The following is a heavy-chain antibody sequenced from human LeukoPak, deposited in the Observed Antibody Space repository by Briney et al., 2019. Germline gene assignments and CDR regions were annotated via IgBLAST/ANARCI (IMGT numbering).Heavy chain of an antibody. CDR2: ISSSGSTI. CDR1: GFTFSSYE. Sequence: GGSLRLSCAASGFTFSSYEMNWVRQAPGKGLEWVSYISSSGSTIYYADSVKGRFTISRDNSKNSLYLQMNSLRAEDTALYYCAKGHGSEYSSSSDYWGQGTLVTVSS. J-gene: IGHJ4*02. D-gene: IGHD6-6*01. V-gene: IGHV3-48*03. CDR3: AKGHGSEYSSSSDY.